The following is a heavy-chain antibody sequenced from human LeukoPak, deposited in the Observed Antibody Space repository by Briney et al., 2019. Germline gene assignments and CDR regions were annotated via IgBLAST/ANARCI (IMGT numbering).Heavy chain of an antibody. J-gene: IGHJ4*02. CDR1: GFTFTTYW. V-gene: IGHV3-7*01. CDR3: ARLREITFGGVIGIDY. CDR2: IKQDGTEK. Sequence: GGSLRLSCAASGFTFTTYWMSWVRQAPGKGLEWVANIKQDGTEKYYVDSVKGRFTISRDNSRNTLYLQMNSLRAEDTAVYYCARLREITFGGVIGIDYWGQGTLVTVSS. D-gene: IGHD3-16*02.